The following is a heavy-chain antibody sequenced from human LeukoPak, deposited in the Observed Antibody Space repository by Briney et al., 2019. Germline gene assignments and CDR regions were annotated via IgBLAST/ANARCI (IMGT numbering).Heavy chain of an antibody. Sequence: GGSLRLSCAASGFTFSSYSMNWVRQAPGKGLEWVSSISSSSSYIYYADSVKGRFTISRDNAKNSLYLQMNSLRAEDTAVYYCARNRYYDSSGPQGWFFDLWGRGTLVTASS. D-gene: IGHD3-22*01. CDR2: ISSSSSYI. CDR1: GFTFSSYS. J-gene: IGHJ2*01. CDR3: ARNRYYDSSGPQGWFFDL. V-gene: IGHV3-21*01.